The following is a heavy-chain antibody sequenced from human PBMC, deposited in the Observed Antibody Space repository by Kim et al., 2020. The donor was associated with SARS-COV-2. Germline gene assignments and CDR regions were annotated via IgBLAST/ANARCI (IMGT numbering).Heavy chain of an antibody. J-gene: IGHJ4*02. Sequence: SETLSLTCAVYGGSFSGYYWSWIRQPPGKGLEWIGEINHSGSTNYNPSLKSRVTISVDTSKNQFSLKLSSVTAADTAVYYCASFEATLREAPDYWGQGTLVTVSS. CDR1: GGSFSGYY. CDR3: ASFEATLREAPDY. CDR2: INHSGST. D-gene: IGHD5-12*01. V-gene: IGHV4-34*01.